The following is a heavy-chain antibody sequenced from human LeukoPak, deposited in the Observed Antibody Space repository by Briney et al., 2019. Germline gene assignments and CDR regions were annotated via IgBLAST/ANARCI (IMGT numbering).Heavy chain of an antibody. CDR3: ARDPTDGGNPVGYFDH. Sequence: PGGSLRLSCAASGFTFSSYGMHWVRQAPGQGLEWMGIINPSGGSTSYAQKFQGRVTMTRDTSTSTAYMELSSLRSEDMAVYYCARDPTDGGNPVGYFDHWGQGTLVSVSS. D-gene: IGHD4-23*01. J-gene: IGHJ4*02. CDR2: INPSGGST. V-gene: IGHV1-46*01. CDR1: GFTFSSYG.